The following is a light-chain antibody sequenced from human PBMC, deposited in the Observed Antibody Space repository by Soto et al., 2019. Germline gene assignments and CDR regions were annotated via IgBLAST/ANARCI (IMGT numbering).Light chain of an antibody. Sequence: DIQRAQSPSSLTASVGASVTITCQASQDISNYLNWYQQKPGKAPKLLIYDASNLDIGVPSRFSGSGSGTHFTFTISSLQPEDFATYYCQQYDYLPITFGQGTRLENK. CDR3: QQYDYLPIT. J-gene: IGKJ5*01. CDR2: DAS. V-gene: IGKV1-33*01. CDR1: QDISNY.